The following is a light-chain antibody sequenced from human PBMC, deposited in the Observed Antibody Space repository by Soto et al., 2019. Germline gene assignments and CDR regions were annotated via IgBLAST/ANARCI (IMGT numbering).Light chain of an antibody. J-gene: IGLJ2*01. CDR3: SSYTSTSAYVV. V-gene: IGLV2-14*01. Sequence: QSVLTQTASVSGTPGQSITISYNGTSSDVGGYRYVSWYQQHPGKVPKLIIYDVSNRPSGISDRFSGSKSANTASLTISGLQAEDEADYYCSSYTSTSAYVVFGGGTKVTVL. CDR1: SSDVGGYRY. CDR2: DVS.